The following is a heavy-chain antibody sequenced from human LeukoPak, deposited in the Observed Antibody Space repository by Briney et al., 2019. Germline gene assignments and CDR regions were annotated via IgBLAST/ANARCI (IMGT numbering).Heavy chain of an antibody. D-gene: IGHD6-13*01. V-gene: IGHV3-30*18. J-gene: IGHJ6*03. CDR3: LKGFRGSRWKGNYYHMDV. Sequence: PGGSLRLSCAAAGFIFSTYDMHWVRQAPGKGLEWVAVLSYDGSTNYYADSVKGRFTISRDNSENTLYLQMDSLRAEDTAVYYCLKGFRGSRWKGNYYHMDVWGKGTTVIASS. CDR2: LSYDGSTN. CDR1: GFIFSTYD.